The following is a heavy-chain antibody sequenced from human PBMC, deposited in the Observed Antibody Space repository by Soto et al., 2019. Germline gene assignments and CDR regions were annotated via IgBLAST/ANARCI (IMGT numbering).Heavy chain of an antibody. CDR2: NNPNSGGT. D-gene: IGHD2-15*01. J-gene: IGHJ6*02. CDR3: ARETVVVAATPGIGRAALYYYYGMDV. CDR1: VYTFTADY. Sequence: ASVKAYCKASVYTFTADYMHWARQAPGQGLEWMGWNNPNSGGTNYAQKFQGWVTMTRDTSISTAYMELSRLRSDDTAVYYCARETVVVAATPGIGRAALYYYYGMDVWGQGTTVTVSS. V-gene: IGHV1-2*04.